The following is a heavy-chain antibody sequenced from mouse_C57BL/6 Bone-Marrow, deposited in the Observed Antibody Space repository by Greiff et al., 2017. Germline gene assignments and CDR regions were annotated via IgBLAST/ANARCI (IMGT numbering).Heavy chain of an antibody. CDR2: IYPRSGNT. J-gene: IGHJ1*03. D-gene: IGHD1-1*01. V-gene: IGHV1-81*01. CDR1: GYTFTSYG. Sequence: VQLQQSGAELARPGASVKLSCKASGYTFTSYGISWVKQRTGQGLEWIGEIYPRSGNTYYNEKFKGKATLTADKSSSTAYMELRSLTSEDSAVYFCARVRIITTVVDWYFDVWGTGTTVTVSS. CDR3: ARVRIITTVVDWYFDV.